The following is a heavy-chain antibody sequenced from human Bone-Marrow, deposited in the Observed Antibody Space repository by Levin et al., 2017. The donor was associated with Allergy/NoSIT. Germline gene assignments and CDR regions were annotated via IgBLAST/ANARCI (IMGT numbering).Heavy chain of an antibody. D-gene: IGHD4/OR15-4a*01. CDR3: ARDADYKYGTDV. Sequence: PGGSLRLFCAVSSGSLSTENWWAWFRPPPGTGLEWLGEIYHSGPTSYNPSLKSRVTISLDKSKNQFSLNLISVTAADTAVYYCARDADYKYGTDVWGQGTTVTVSS. V-gene: IGHV4-4*02. J-gene: IGHJ6*02. CDR2: IYHSGPT. CDR1: SGSLSTENW.